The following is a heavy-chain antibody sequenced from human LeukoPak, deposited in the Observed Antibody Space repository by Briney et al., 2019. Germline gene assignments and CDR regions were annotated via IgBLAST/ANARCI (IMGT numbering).Heavy chain of an antibody. Sequence: GSLRLSCAASGFTFSSYAMSWVRQAPGKGLEWVSAISGSGGSTYYADSVKGRFTISRDNSKNTLYLQMNSLRAEDTAVYYSAKDLSSGWVEHLDYWGQGTLVTVYS. J-gene: IGHJ4*02. CDR2: ISGSGGST. CDR3: AKDLSSGWVEHLDY. CDR1: GFTFSSYA. V-gene: IGHV3-23*01. D-gene: IGHD6-19*01.